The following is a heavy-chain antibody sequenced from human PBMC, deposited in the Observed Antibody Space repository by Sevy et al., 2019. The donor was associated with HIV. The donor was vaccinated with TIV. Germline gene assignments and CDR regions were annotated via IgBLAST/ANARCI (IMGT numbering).Heavy chain of an antibody. CDR2: IIPIFGTA. Sequence: ASVKVSCKASGGTFSSYAISWVRQAPGQGLEWMGGIIPIFGTANYSQKFQGRVTITADESTSTAYMELSSLRSEDTAVYYCARGARGYSGYDSYYFDYWGQGTLVTASS. V-gene: IGHV1-69*13. J-gene: IGHJ4*02. D-gene: IGHD5-12*01. CDR3: ARGARGYSGYDSYYFDY. CDR1: GGTFSSYA.